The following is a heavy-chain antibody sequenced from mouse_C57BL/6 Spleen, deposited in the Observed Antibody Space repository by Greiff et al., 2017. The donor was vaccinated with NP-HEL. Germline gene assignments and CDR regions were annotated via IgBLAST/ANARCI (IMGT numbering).Heavy chain of an antibody. J-gene: IGHJ3*01. CDR2: ISDGGSYT. Sequence: EVMLVESGGGLVKPGGSLKLSCAASGFTFSSYAMSWVRQTPEKRLEWVATISDGGSYTYYPDNVKGRFTISRDNAKNNLYLQMSHLKSEDTAMYYCARDDSSGYPAYWGQGTLVTVSA. D-gene: IGHD3-2*02. CDR1: GFTFSSYA. CDR3: ARDDSSGYPAY. V-gene: IGHV5-4*01.